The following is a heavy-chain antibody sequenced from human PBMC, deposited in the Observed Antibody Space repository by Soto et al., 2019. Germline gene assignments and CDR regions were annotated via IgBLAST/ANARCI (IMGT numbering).Heavy chain of an antibody. CDR1: GFSVTNNY. Sequence: EVQLLETGGGLLQPGGSLRLSCAASGFSVTNNYMGWVRQAPGKGLEWVSIFYSGGSSYYADSVKGRFAISRDNSKNTLSLQMNTLRAEDTAVYYCARGGYRDFRDPYFAMDVWGQGTTVTVSS. CDR2: FYSGGSS. J-gene: IGHJ6*01. V-gene: IGHV3-53*02. CDR3: ARGGYRDFRDPYFAMDV. D-gene: IGHD1-26*01.